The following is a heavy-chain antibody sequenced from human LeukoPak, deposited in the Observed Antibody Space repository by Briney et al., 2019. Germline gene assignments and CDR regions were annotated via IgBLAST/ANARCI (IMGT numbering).Heavy chain of an antibody. Sequence: PARSLTLTCAASGFTFSSYGMHWVRQAPGKGLEWVAVIRYDGSNKYYADSVKGRFTISRDNSKNTLYLQMNSLRAEDTAVYYCARDTGRGVALYGMDVWGKGTTVTVSS. CDR3: ARDTGRGVALYGMDV. CDR2: IRYDGSNK. V-gene: IGHV3-33*08. J-gene: IGHJ6*04. CDR1: GFTFSSYG. D-gene: IGHD3-10*01.